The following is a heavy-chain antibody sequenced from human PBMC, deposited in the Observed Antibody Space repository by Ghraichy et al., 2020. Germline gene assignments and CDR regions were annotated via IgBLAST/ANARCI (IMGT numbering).Heavy chain of an antibody. Sequence: GESLNISCAASGFTFSSYWMHWVRQAPGKGLVWVSRINSDGSSTSYADSVKGRFTISRDNAKNTLYLQMNSLRAEDTAVYYCARVVCSGGSCYGFRGMDVWGQGTTVTVSS. J-gene: IGHJ6*02. CDR1: GFTFSSYW. D-gene: IGHD2-15*01. CDR3: ARVVCSGGSCYGFRGMDV. V-gene: IGHV3-74*01. CDR2: INSDGSST.